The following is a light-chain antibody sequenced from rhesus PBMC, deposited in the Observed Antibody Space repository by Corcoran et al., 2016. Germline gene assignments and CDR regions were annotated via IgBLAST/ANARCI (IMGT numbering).Light chain of an antibody. V-gene: IGKV7-13*02. CDR1: ETVSFSGIKL. CDR2: QAT. Sequence: DIVLTQSPASLAVSPGQRATITCRASETVSFSGIKLIHWYQQKPGQPPKLLIYQATNKDTGVPARFSGRGSVTDFTLTINPVEADDASDYQCLQTKSSPTFGQGTKVEIK. J-gene: IGKJ1*01. CDR3: LQTKSSPT.